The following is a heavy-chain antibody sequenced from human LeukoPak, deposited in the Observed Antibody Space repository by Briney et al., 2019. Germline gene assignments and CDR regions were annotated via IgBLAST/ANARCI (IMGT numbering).Heavy chain of an antibody. CDR2: INPSGGST. CDR3: ARDGFYDFWSGYYEAYYYGMDV. CDR1: GYTFTIDY. Sequence: ASVRVSCKASGYTFTIDYMHWVRQAPGQGGEWGGIINPSGGSTSYAQKFQGRVTMTTHTSTSTVYMELSSLRSEDTAVYYCARDGFYDFWSGYYEAYYYGMDVWGQGTTVTVSS. V-gene: IGHV1-46*01. D-gene: IGHD3-3*01. J-gene: IGHJ6*02.